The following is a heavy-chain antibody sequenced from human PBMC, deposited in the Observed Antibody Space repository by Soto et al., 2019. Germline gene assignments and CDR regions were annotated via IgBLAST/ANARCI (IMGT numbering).Heavy chain of an antibody. Sequence: GGSLRLSCAASGFNFNSYTINWVRQAPGKRLEWLSSISSSGYIFSTDSVRGRFTISRDNAKSSVYLQINSLRAEDTAVYFCARDCSGGSCYPGTDVWGQGTTVTVSS. CDR3: ARDCSGGSCYPGTDV. CDR1: GFNFNSYT. CDR2: ISSSGYI. D-gene: IGHD2-15*01. V-gene: IGHV3-21*01. J-gene: IGHJ6*02.